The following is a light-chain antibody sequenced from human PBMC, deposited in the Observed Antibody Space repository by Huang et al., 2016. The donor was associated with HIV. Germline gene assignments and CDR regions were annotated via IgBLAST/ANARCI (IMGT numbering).Light chain of an antibody. V-gene: IGKV3-15*01. CDR1: PGVSSN. J-gene: IGKJ1*01. CDR2: GAS. CDR3: QQYDNWPRT. Sequence: EIVMTQSPATLSVSPGERATLPCRASPGVSSNLAWYQQKPGQSPRLLIYGASTRATGIPARFGCSGSGTEFTLTFSSLQSEDFAVYYCQQYDNWPRTFGQGTKVEIK.